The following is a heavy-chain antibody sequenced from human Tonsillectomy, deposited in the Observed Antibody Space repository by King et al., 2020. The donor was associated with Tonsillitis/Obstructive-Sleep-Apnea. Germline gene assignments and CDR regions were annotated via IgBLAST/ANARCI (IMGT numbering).Heavy chain of an antibody. V-gene: IGHV4-59*01. D-gene: IGHD4-17*01. CDR3: ARGVYGDYDNWFDP. Sequence: MQLQESGPGLVKPSETLSLTCTVSGGSISSYFCSWIRQPPGKGLEWIGYIYYSGSTNYNPSLKSRVTISVDTSKNQFSLKLCSVTAADTAVYYCARGVYGDYDNWFDPWGQGTLVTVSS. CDR1: GGSISSYF. J-gene: IGHJ5*02. CDR2: IYYSGST.